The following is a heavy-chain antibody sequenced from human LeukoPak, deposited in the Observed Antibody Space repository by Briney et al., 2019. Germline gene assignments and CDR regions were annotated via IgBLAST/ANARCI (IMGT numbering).Heavy chain of an antibody. V-gene: IGHV3-74*01. CDR3: VPSYSSGSYKY. CDR1: GITFSNYW. D-gene: IGHD3-10*01. J-gene: IGHJ4*02. CDR2: VNTDGSTT. Sequence: GGSLRHSCAASGITFSNYWMHWVRQASGKGLVWVSRVNTDGSTTTYADSVKGRFTISRDNAKNTLYLQMNSLRAEDTAVYYCVPSYSSGSYKYWGQGILVTVSS.